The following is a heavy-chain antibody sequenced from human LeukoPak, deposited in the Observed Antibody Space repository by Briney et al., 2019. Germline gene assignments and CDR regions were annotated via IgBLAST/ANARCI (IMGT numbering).Heavy chain of an antibody. CDR3: ARDRGGYSYGYRFDY. V-gene: IGHV1-46*01. CDR2: INPSGGST. CDR1: GYTFTSYY. J-gene: IGHJ4*02. D-gene: IGHD5-18*01. Sequence: ASVKVSCKASGYTFTSYYMHWVRQAPGQGLEWMRIINPSGGSTSYAQKFQGRVTMTRDTSTSTVYMELSSLRSEDTAVYYCARDRGGYSYGYRFDYWGQGTLVTVSS.